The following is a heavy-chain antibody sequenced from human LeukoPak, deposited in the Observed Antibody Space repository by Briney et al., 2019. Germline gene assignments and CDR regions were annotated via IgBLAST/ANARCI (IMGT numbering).Heavy chain of an antibody. CDR3: ARGYSYGPYYYYGMDV. J-gene: IGHJ6*02. D-gene: IGHD5-18*01. CDR2: IGTAGDT. V-gene: IGHV3-13*01. Sequence: PGGSLRLSCVASGFTFSSYDMHWVRQATGKGLEWVSAIGTAGDTYYPGSVKGRFTISRENAKNSLYLQMNGLRAGDTAVYYCARGYSYGPYYYYGMDVWGQGTTVTVSS. CDR1: GFTFSSYD.